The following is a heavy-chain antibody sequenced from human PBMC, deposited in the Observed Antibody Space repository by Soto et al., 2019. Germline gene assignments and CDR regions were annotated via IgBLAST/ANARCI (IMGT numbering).Heavy chain of an antibody. J-gene: IGHJ4*02. D-gene: IGHD3-9*01. CDR2: ITGTSANT. CDR1: RFTFRNFA. V-gene: IGHV3-23*01. Sequence: SXRLSCASCRFTFRNFAMSWVRQAPGKGLEWVSTITGTSANTYYTDSVKGRFAISRDNSQNTLYLQMNSLTTEDTAVYYCAKGGATYGLLTHDYWGQGTLVTVYS. CDR3: AKGGATYGLLTHDY.